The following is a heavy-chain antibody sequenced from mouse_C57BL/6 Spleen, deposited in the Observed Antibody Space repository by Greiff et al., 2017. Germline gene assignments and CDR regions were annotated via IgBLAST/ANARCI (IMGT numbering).Heavy chain of an antibody. CDR3: VIYYGSSPCCAY. V-gene: IGHV5-6*01. J-gene: IGHJ3*01. CDR1: GFTFSSYG. Sequence: EVKLVESGGDLVKPGGSLKLSCAASGFTFSSYGMSWVRQTPDKRLEWVATISSGGSYTYYPDSVKGRFTISRDNAKNTLYLQMSSLKSEDTAMYYCVIYYGSSPCCAYWGQGTLVTVSA. D-gene: IGHD1-1*01. CDR2: ISSGGSYT.